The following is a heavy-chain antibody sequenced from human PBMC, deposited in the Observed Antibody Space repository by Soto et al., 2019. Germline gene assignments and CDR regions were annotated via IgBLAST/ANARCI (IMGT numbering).Heavy chain of an antibody. CDR1: GFTFSSYW. CDR2: INSDGSRT. CDR3: ARGDGDYYDGNGYLGRH. D-gene: IGHD3-22*01. J-gene: IGHJ4*02. V-gene: IGHV3-74*01. Sequence: EVQLVESGGGIVQPGGSLRLSCAASGFTFSSYWMHWVRQAPGKGLVWVSRINSDGSRTSYADSAEGRFTISRDNAKNTVYLQMTSLRAEDTAVYYCARGDGDYYDGNGYLGRHWGQGPLVTVSS.